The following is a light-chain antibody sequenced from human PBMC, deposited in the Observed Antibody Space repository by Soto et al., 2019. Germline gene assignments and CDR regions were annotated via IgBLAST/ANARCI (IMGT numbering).Light chain of an antibody. CDR3: QQFNNYQGS. CDR2: DAS. V-gene: IGKV1D-13*01. Sequence: AIQLTQSPSSLSASVGDRVTIVCRASQGISRALAWYQQKPGKAPKLLIFDASSLETGVPSRFSGSGSGTDFTLTISSLQPEDFATYYCQQFNNYQGSFGRGTRLEIK. J-gene: IGKJ5*01. CDR1: QGISRA.